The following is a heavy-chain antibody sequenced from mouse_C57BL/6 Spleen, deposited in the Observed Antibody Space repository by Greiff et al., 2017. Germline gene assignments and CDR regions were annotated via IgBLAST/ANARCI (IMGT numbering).Heavy chain of an antibody. J-gene: IGHJ1*03. CDR3: ADYYGSSYWYFDV. D-gene: IGHD1-1*01. V-gene: IGHV1-81*01. Sequence: QVQLQQSGAELARPGASVKLSCKASGYTFTSYGISWVKQRTGQGLEWIGEIYPRSGNTYYNEKFKGKATLTADKSSSTAYMELRSLTSADSAVYFCADYYGSSYWYFDVGGTGTTVTVSS. CDR1: GYTFTSYG. CDR2: IYPRSGNT.